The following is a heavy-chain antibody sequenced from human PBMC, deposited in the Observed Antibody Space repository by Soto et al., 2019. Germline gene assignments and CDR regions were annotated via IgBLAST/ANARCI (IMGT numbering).Heavy chain of an antibody. Sequence: SETLSLTCTVSGGSISSSSYYWGWFRQPPGKGLEWIGSIYYSGSTYYNPSLKSRVTISVDTSKNQFSLKLSSVTAADTAVYYCARLSLGNPLPPYALLDYWGQGTLVTVSS. CDR2: IYYSGST. D-gene: IGHD2-2*01. CDR3: ARLSLGNPLPPYALLDY. J-gene: IGHJ4*02. V-gene: IGHV4-39*01. CDR1: GGSISSSSYY.